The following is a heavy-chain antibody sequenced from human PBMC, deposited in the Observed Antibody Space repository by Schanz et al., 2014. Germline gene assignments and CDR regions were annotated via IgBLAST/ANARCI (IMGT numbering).Heavy chain of an antibody. CDR1: GDSISTSNW. Sequence: QVQLQESGPGLVKPSGTLSLTCGVSGDSISTSNWWSWVRQPPGKGLEWIGEIYHSGSTKHNPSLKSRLIISGDKFKNQFSLKLSSVTAADTAIYYCARLSRHDEAFDIWGRGTMVAVAS. D-gene: IGHD2-2*01. J-gene: IGHJ3*02. V-gene: IGHV4-4*02. CDR2: IYHSGST. CDR3: ARLSRHDEAFDI.